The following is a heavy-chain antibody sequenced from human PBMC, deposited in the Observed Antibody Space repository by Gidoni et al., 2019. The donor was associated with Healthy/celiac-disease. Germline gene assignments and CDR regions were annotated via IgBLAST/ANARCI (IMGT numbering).Heavy chain of an antibody. J-gene: IGHJ3*02. V-gene: IGHV4-61*02. CDR2: IYTSGST. D-gene: IGHD3-16*01. CDR3: ARESFFKGGADAFDI. Sequence: QVQLQESGPGLVKPSQTLSLTCTVSGGSISSGSYYWSWIRQPAGKGLEWIGRIYTSGSTNYNPSLKSRVTISVDTSKNQFSLKLSSVTAADTAVYYCARESFFKGGADAFDIWGQGTMVTVSS. CDR1: GGSISSGSYY.